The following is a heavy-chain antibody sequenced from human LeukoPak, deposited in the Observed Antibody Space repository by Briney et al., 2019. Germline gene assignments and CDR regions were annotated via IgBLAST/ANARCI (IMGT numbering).Heavy chain of an antibody. J-gene: IGHJ6*03. CDR3: ASCYSNYYYMDV. D-gene: IGHD4-11*01. CDR2: INPSGGST. Sequence: ASVKVSCKASGYTFTSYYMHWVRQPPGQGLEWMGIINPSGGSTSYAQKFQGRVTMTRDTSTSTVYMELSSLRSEDTAVYYCASCYSNYYYMDVWGKGTTVTVSS. V-gene: IGHV1-46*01. CDR1: GYTFTSYY.